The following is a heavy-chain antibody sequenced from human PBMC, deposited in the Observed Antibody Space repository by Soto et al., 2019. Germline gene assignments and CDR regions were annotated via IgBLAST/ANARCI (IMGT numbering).Heavy chain of an antibody. Sequence: EVQLVESGGGLVQPGGSLRLSCAASGFTFSAHYMDWVRQAPGKGLEWVGRIKYKANSYTTEYAASVEGRFTISREDSQNSRYRQMKSLKTADTAVYYCARVSLVGPSGGRYFDYWGKGSQVAFSS. CDR1: GFTFSAHY. CDR2: IKYKANSYTT. V-gene: IGHV3-72*01. D-gene: IGHD1-26*01. CDR3: ARVSLVGPSGGRYFDY. J-gene: IGHJ4*02.